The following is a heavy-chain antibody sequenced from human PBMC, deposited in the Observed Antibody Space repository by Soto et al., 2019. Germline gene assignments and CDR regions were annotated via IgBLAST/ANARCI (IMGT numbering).Heavy chain of an antibody. Sequence: ASVKVSCKASGYTFTSYAMHWVRQAPGQRLEWMGWINAGNGNTKYSQKLQGRVTITRDTSASTAYMELSSLRSEDTAVYYCARAARSTMIVVVTEFWFDPWGQGTLVTVSS. CDR1: GYTFTSYA. D-gene: IGHD3-22*01. V-gene: IGHV1-3*01. CDR3: ARAARSTMIVVVTEFWFDP. CDR2: INAGNGNT. J-gene: IGHJ5*02.